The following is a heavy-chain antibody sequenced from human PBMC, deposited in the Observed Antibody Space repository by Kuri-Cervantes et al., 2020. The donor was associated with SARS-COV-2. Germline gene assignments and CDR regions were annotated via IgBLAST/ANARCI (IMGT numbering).Heavy chain of an antibody. CDR1: GYTFTGYY. J-gene: IGHJ4*02. Sequence: ASVKVSCKASGYTFTGYYIHWVRQAPGQGLEWMGWINPDRGNTNYAQKFQGRVTLARDTSIRTAYMEVTSLTYDDTAVYYCAREDFSSLETPHGLDYCCQGTLVTVSS. D-gene: IGHD3-3*01. CDR2: INPDRGNT. CDR3: AREDFSSLETPHGLDY. V-gene: IGHV1-2*02.